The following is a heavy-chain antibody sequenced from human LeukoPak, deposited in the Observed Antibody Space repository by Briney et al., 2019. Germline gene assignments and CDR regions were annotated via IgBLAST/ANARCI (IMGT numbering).Heavy chain of an antibody. D-gene: IGHD2-15*01. Sequence: GASVKVSCKTSGYTFTDYYIHWVRQAPGQGLEWMGWINPNSGGTNYAQKFQGRVTITRDTSISTAYMELSRLRSDDTAVYYCARSGRSMGRVVVAATGWFDPWGQGTLVTVSS. CDR1: GYTFTDYY. CDR2: INPNSGGT. V-gene: IGHV1-2*02. J-gene: IGHJ5*02. CDR3: ARSGRSMGRVVVAATGWFDP.